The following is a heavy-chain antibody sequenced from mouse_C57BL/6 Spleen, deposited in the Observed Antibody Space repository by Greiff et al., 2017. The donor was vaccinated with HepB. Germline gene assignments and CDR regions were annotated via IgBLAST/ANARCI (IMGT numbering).Heavy chain of an antibody. D-gene: IGHD3-2*02. CDR2: IDPETGGT. Sequence: QVQLKESGAELVRPGASVTLSCKASGYTFTDYEMHWVKQTPVHGLEWIGAIDPETGGTAYNQKFKGKAILTADKSSSTAYMELRSLTSEDSAVYYCTRWSSSGYVDYWGQGTTLTVSS. V-gene: IGHV1-15*01. J-gene: IGHJ2*01. CDR1: GYTFTDYE. CDR3: TRWSSSGYVDY.